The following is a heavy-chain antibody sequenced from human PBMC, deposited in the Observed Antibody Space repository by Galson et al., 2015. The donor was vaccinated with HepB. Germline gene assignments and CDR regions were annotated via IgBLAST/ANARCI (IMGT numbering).Heavy chain of an antibody. D-gene: IGHD4-23*01. J-gene: IGHJ4*02. CDR2: INSDGSST. Sequence: SLRLSCAASGFTFSSYWMHWVRQAPGKGLVWVSRINSDGSSTSYADSVKGRFTISRDNAKNTLYLQMNSLRAEDTAVYYCARDGTGLRMTTVVTPFDYWGQGTLVTVSS. CDR3: ARDGTGLRMTTVVTPFDY. V-gene: IGHV3-74*01. CDR1: GFTFSSYW.